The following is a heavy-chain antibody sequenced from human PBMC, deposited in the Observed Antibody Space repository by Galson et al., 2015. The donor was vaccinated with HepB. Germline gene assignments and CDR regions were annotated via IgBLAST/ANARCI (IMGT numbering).Heavy chain of an antibody. J-gene: IGHJ4*02. CDR2: IAYPGGNT. D-gene: IGHD4-17*01. CDR3: AKVDGDYNHGFDQ. CDR1: GFTFSSFA. Sequence: SLRLSCAASGFTFSSFAMSWVRQPPGKGLEWVSTIAYPGGNTDYADSVKGRFTISRDNSKYTLSLQMNSLRAEDTAVYFCAKVDGDYNHGFDQWGQGTLVTVSS. V-gene: IGHV3-23*01.